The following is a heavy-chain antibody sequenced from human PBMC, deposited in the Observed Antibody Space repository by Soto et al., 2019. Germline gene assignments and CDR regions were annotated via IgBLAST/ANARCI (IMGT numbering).Heavy chain of an antibody. Sequence: PSETLSLTCAVYGGSFSGYYWSWIRQPPGKGLEWIGEINHSGSTNYNPSLKSRVTISVDTSKNQFSLKLSSVTAADTAVYYCARARRRATQLHDMDVWGKGTTVTVSS. CDR1: GGSFSGYY. J-gene: IGHJ6*03. V-gene: IGHV4-34*01. CDR3: ARARRRATQLHDMDV. CDR2: INHSGST. D-gene: IGHD2-15*01.